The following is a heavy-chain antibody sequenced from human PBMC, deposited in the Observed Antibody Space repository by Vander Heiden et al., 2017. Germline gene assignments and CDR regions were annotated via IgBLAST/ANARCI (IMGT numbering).Heavy chain of an antibody. CDR3: VRDLGIRGVPLDY. V-gene: IGHV3-20*04. Sequence: EVQLVESGGGVVRPGGSLRLACTASGSTFDDYGMSWVRQAPGKGLEWVSGINWNGGSTGYADSVKGRFTISRDKAKNSLYLQMNSLRVEDTAMFYCVRDLGIRGVPLDYWGQGTLVTVSS. J-gene: IGHJ4*02. CDR1: GSTFDDYG. D-gene: IGHD3-10*01. CDR2: INWNGGST.